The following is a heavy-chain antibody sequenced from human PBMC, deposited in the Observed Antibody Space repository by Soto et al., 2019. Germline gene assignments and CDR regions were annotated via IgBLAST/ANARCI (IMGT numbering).Heavy chain of an antibody. D-gene: IGHD6-19*01. V-gene: IGHV3-48*03. CDR3: ARDLSSGWYYYGMDV. CDR2: ISSSGSTI. J-gene: IGHJ6*02. Sequence: PGGSLRLSCAASGFTFSSYEMNWVRQAPGKGLEWVSYISSSGSTIYYADSVKGRFTISRDNAKNSLYLQMNSLRAEDTAVYYCARDLSSGWYYYGMDVWGQGTTVTVSS. CDR1: GFTFSSYE.